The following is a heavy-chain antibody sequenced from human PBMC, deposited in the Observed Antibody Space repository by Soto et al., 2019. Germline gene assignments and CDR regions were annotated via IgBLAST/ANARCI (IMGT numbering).Heavy chain of an antibody. CDR2: IFYTGST. J-gene: IGHJ4*02. D-gene: IGHD1-26*01. V-gene: IGHV4-39*01. CDR3: ARQYSGNYDYDY. CDR1: GASISTTTYY. Sequence: QLQLQESGPGLVKPSETLSLTCTVSGASISTTTYYWGWIRQPPGKGLEWIGSIFYTGSTYSNPSLKSRVTISVDTSKNQFSLKLTSVTAADTAVYYCARQYSGNYDYDYWGQGTLVTVSS.